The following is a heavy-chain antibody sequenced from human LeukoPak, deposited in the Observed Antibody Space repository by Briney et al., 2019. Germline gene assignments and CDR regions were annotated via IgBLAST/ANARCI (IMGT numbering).Heavy chain of an antibody. D-gene: IGHD6-13*01. J-gene: IGHJ4*02. CDR3: ARELGPFTSSSWYY. V-gene: IGHV3-33*01. CDR1: GFTFSNYG. Sequence: GGSLRLSCGASGFTFSNYGMHWVRQAPGKGLEWVAVIWYDGSNQYYADSVKGRFTISRDNSKNTLYLQMNSLRAEDTAVYYCARELGPFTSSSWYYWGQGTLVTVSS. CDR2: IWYDGSNQ.